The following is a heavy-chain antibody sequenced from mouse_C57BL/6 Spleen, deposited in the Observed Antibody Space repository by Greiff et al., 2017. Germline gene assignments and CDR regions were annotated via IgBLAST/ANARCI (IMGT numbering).Heavy chain of an antibody. CDR2: IDPSDSYP. CDR1: GYTFTSYW. V-gene: IGHV1-69*01. D-gene: IGHD2-12*01. Sequence: HVQLQQPGAELVMPGASVKLSCKASGYTFTSYWMPWVQQRPGQGLEWIGEIDPSDSYPNYTQKFKGKSTLTVDKSASTAYMQLSSLTSEDSAVYYCASQLYRSWWFDVWGTGTTVTVSS. J-gene: IGHJ1*03. CDR3: ASQLYRSWWFDV.